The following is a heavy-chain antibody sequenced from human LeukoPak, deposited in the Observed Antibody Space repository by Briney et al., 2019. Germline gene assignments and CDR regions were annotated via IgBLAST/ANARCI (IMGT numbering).Heavy chain of an antibody. J-gene: IGHJ4*02. CDR2: ISWNSGTI. Sequence: GGSLRLSCAASGFTLDDYAMHWVRQAPGKGLEWVSGISWNSGTIGYADFVKGRFAISRDNAKNSLYLQMNSLTAEDTALYYCAKDTTMGWWGQGTLVTVSS. D-gene: IGHD3-10*01. V-gene: IGHV3-9*01. CDR3: AKDTTMGW. CDR1: GFTLDDYA.